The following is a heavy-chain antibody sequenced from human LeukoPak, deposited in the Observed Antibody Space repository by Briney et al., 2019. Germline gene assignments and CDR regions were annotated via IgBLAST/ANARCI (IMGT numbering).Heavy chain of an antibody. V-gene: IGHV3-23*01. J-gene: IGHJ4*02. CDR1: GFTFNSYA. CDR3: AKDQSSSSWSGGDY. D-gene: IGHD6-13*01. CDR2: ISGSGGST. Sequence: PGGSLRLSCAASGFTFNSYAMSWVRQAPGKGLEWVSAISGSGGSTYYADSVKGRFTISRDNSKNTLYLQMNSLRAEDTAVYYCAKDQSSSSWSGGDYWGQGTLVTVSS.